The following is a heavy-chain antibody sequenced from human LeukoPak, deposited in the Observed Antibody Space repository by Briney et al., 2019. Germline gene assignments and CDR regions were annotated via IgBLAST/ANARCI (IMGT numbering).Heavy chain of an antibody. Sequence: GASVKVSCKASGYTFTSYYMHWVRQAPGQGLEWMGIINPSGGSTSYAQKFQGRVTMTRDTSTSTVYMELSSLRSEDTAVYYCARQMVGQWLSGWFDPWGQGTLVTVSS. J-gene: IGHJ5*02. CDR1: GYTFTSYY. CDR2: INPSGGST. V-gene: IGHV1-46*01. D-gene: IGHD6-19*01. CDR3: ARQMVGQWLSGWFDP.